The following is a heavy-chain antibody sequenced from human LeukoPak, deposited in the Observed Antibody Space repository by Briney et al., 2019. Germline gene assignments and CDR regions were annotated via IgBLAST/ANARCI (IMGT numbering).Heavy chain of an antibody. Sequence: GGSLRLSCAASGFTFSSYSVNWVRQAPGKGLEWVSSISSSSSYIYYADSVKGRFTISIDNAKNSLYLQMNSLGAEDTAVYYCARDPGYRLPGRGYYYYGMDVWGKGTTVTVSS. CDR1: GFTFSSYS. CDR3: ARDPGYRLPGRGYYYYGMDV. V-gene: IGHV3-21*01. J-gene: IGHJ6*04. CDR2: ISSSSSYI. D-gene: IGHD2-2*01.